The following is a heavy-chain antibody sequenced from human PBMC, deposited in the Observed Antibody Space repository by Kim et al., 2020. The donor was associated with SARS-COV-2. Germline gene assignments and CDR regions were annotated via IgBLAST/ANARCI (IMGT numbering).Heavy chain of an antibody. D-gene: IGHD2-15*01. CDR3: TTIWDCSGGSCYSWNVAPIDY. CDR2: IKSKTDGGTT. CDR1: GFTFSNAW. J-gene: IGHJ4*02. V-gene: IGHV3-15*01. Sequence: GGSLRLSCAASGFTFSNAWMSWVRQAPGKGLEWVGRIKSKTDGGTTDYAAPVKGRFTISRDDSKNTLYLQMNSLKTEDTAVYYCTTIWDCSGGSCYSWNVAPIDYWVQGTLVTVSS.